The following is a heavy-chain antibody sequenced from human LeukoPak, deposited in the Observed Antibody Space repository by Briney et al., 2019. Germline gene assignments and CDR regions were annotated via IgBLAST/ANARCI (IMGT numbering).Heavy chain of an antibody. CDR2: ISRSGSTK. D-gene: IGHD2-15*01. J-gene: IGHJ6*03. Sequence: AGGSLRLSCAASGFTFSNYAMNWVRQAPGKGLEWVSSISRSGSTKYYADSVKGRFTISRDNAKNSLFLQMNSLRAEDTAVYYCARVLRCRSGGNCYSGGLGYMDVWGKGTTVTISS. V-gene: IGHV3-48*04. CDR3: ARVLRCRSGGNCYSGGLGYMDV. CDR1: GFTFSNYA.